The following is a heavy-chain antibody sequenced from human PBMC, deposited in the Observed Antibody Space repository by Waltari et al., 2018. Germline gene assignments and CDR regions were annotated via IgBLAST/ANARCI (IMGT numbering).Heavy chain of an antibody. CDR3: VRSYTSSPMDV. V-gene: IGHV3-72*01. CDR2: TRNKENSYST. D-gene: IGHD2-2*02. Sequence: EVQVVASGGDLVQPGGSMRLSCAGAGFTFSDPYIDWVRQAPGKVLECLCLTRNKENSYSTVYAASVKGRFTISRDDSKNLAYLQMNSLGIDDTAIYYCVRSYTSSPMDVWGQGTTVTVSS. J-gene: IGHJ6*02. CDR1: GFTFSDPY.